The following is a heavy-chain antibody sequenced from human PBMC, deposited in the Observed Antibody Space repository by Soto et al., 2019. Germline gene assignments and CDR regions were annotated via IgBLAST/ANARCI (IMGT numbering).Heavy chain of an antibody. CDR1: GYTFTNYY. J-gene: IGHJ4*02. Sequence: QVQLVQSGAEVKKPGASVKVSCKASGYTFTNYYMYWVRQAPGQGLEWMGVINPNGGGTNYAQKFQGRVTMTRDTSTSTVYMELSSLRSDDSAVFYCAMLYGGHAYEAYWGQGTLVTVSS. CDR3: AMLYGGHAYEAY. D-gene: IGHD4-17*01. V-gene: IGHV1-46*01. CDR2: INPNGGGT.